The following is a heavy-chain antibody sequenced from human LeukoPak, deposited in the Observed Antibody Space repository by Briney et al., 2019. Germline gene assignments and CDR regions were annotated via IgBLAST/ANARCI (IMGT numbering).Heavy chain of an antibody. CDR1: GFTFSSYW. CDR3: ARVYYYSYMDV. Sequence: QPGGSLRLSCAASGFTFSSYWMHWVRQAPGTGLVWVSRISSDGTNTYYADSVKGRFSISRDNAKNTLYLQMNSLRAEDTAMYYCARVYYYSYMDVWGRGTTVTVSS. V-gene: IGHV3-74*01. CDR2: ISSDGTNT. J-gene: IGHJ6*03.